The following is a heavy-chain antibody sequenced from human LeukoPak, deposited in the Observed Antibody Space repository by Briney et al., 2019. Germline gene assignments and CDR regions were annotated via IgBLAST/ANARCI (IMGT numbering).Heavy chain of an antibody. Sequence: PSETLSLTCTVSGGSISNGGFYWSWIRQHPGKGLEWIGYIYYGGNTYYNPSLKSRVTISVDTSKNQFSLKLSSVTAADTAVYYCGRGGSHCFDPWGQGTLVTVSS. CDR3: GRGGSHCFDP. V-gene: IGHV4-31*03. D-gene: IGHD2-15*01. CDR2: IYYGGNT. J-gene: IGHJ5*02. CDR1: GGSISNGGFY.